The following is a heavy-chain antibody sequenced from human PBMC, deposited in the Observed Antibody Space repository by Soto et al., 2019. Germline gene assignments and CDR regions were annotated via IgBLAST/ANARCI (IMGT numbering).Heavy chain of an antibody. J-gene: IGHJ4*02. CDR1: GGSISSYY. V-gene: IGHV4-59*08. CDR2: IYYSGST. CDR3: ARHTYSSSSEFGY. Sequence: SETLSLTCTVSGGSISSYYWSWIRQPPGKGLEWIGYIYYSGSTNYNPSLKSRVTISVDTSKNQFSLKLSSVTAADTAVYYCARHTYSSSSEFGYWGQGTLVTSPQ. D-gene: IGHD6-6*01.